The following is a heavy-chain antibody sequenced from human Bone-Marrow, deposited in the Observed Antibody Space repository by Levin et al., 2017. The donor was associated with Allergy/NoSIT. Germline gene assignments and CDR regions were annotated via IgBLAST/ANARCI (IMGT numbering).Heavy chain of an antibody. CDR1: GHTLTELS. D-gene: IGHD1-26*01. J-gene: IGHJ4*02. CDR2: FDPEDGET. Sequence: ASVKVSCKVSGHTLTELSMHWVRQAPGKGLEWMGGFDPEDGETIYARKFQGRVTMTEDTSTETAFMELRSLRSEDTAVYYCALGATGFDYWRQGTLVTVSS. V-gene: IGHV1-24*01. CDR3: ALGATGFDY.